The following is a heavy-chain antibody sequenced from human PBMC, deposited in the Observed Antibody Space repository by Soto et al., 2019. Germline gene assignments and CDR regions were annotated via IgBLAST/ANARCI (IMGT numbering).Heavy chain of an antibody. CDR1: GGTFSSYA. V-gene: IGHV1-69*01. D-gene: IGHD5-12*01. Sequence: QVQLVQSGAEVKKPGSSVKVSCKASGGTFSSYAISWVRQAPGQGLEWMGGIIPIFGTANYAQKFQGRVTITAEESTSTAYMELSSLRSDDTAVYYCARDIATPDGYDNWFDPWGQGTLVTVSS. CDR2: IIPIFGTA. CDR3: ARDIATPDGYDNWFDP. J-gene: IGHJ5*02.